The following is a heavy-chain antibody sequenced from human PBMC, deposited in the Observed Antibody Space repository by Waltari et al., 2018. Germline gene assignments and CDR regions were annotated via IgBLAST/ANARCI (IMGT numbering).Heavy chain of an antibody. V-gene: IGHV4-39*07. J-gene: IGHJ4*02. CDR3: VRDLHYCSRNNCYFDY. CDR2: IYYFQYSGRT. Sequence: QLQLQESGPGLVKPSETLSLSCTVSGDSISSTSYNWGWIRQPPGKGLEWIGSIYYFQYSGRTYYSPSLTSRVTISVDTSKNQFSLKLNSVTAADTAVYYCVRDLHYCSRNNCYFDYWGQGTLVTVSS. D-gene: IGHD2-2*01. CDR1: GDSISSTSYN.